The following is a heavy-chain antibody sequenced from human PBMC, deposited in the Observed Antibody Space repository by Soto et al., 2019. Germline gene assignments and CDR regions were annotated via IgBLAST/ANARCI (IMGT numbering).Heavy chain of an antibody. D-gene: IGHD1-26*01. Sequence: ASVKVSCKASGYTFTSYGISWVRQAPGQGLEWMGWISAYNGNTNYAQKLQGRVTMTTDTATSTAYMELRSLRTDDTAVYYCERKTRGSLTPFDPWGQGTLVIVSS. CDR3: ERKTRGSLTPFDP. CDR1: GYTFTSYG. J-gene: IGHJ5*02. V-gene: IGHV1-18*01. CDR2: ISAYNGNT.